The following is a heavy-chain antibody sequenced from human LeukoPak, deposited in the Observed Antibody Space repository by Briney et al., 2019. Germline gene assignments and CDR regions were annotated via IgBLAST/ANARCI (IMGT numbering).Heavy chain of an antibody. CDR2: IIPIFGTA. Sequence: ASVKVSCKASRGTFSNNAISWVRQAPGLGPEWMGGIIPIFGTADYAQKFQGRVTITADESTKTAYMELSSLRSEDTAVYYCARDGMATSPPLDYWGQGTLVTVSS. CDR3: ARDGMATSPPLDY. CDR1: RGTFSNNA. D-gene: IGHD5-24*01. J-gene: IGHJ4*02. V-gene: IGHV1-69*13.